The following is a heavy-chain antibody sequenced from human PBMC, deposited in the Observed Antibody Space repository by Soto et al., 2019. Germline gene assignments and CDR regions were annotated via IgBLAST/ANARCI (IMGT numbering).Heavy chain of an antibody. Sequence: GGSLRLSCAASGFTFSSYWMHWVRQAPGKGLMWISRLNSGGTTANYAVSVSGRFTISRDNAENTLYLQLNSLSDEDTAVYYCARGVPGYYAVDVWGQGTTVTVSS. J-gene: IGHJ6*02. CDR1: GFTFSSYW. CDR2: LNSGGTTA. CDR3: ARGVPGYYAVDV. V-gene: IGHV3-74*01.